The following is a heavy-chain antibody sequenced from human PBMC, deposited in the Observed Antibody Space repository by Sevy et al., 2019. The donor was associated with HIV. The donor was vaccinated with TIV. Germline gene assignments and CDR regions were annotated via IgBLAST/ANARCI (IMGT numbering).Heavy chain of an antibody. Sequence: GGSLRLSCEASGFTFSKYSMRWVRQAPGKGLEWVSTFSFGCGRINYADSVKGRFTISRDDSKNTLYLQMNSLRAEDTAVYYCAREGCTKPHDYWGQGTLLTVSS. D-gene: IGHD2-8*01. J-gene: IGHJ4*02. CDR2: FSFGCGRI. CDR3: AREGCTKPHDY. CDR1: GFTFSKYS. V-gene: IGHV3-23*01.